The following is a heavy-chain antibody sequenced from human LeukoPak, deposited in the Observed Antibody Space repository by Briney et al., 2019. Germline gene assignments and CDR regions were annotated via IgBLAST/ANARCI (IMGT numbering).Heavy chain of an antibody. CDR3: AKADSSGYYGEFDY. CDR2: ISGRGDRT. CDR1: GFTFSTYA. Sequence: GGSLRLSCAASGFTFSTYAMSWVRQAPGKGLDWVSSISGRGDRTYYADSVEGRFTMSRDNSKNTLYLQMSSLRADDTAIYYCAKADSSGYYGEFDYWGQGTLVTVSS. D-gene: IGHD3-22*01. J-gene: IGHJ4*02. V-gene: IGHV3-23*01.